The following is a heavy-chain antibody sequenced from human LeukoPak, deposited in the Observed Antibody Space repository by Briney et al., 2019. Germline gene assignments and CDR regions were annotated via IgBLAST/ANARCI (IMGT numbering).Heavy chain of an antibody. CDR3: ARERGVYGFD. V-gene: IGHV3-53*01. Sequence: GGSLRLSCAASAFTFTNYGVSWVRQAPGKGLEWVSVIYSGGSTYYADSVKGRFTISRDNSKNTLYLQMNSLRAEDTAVYYCARERGVYGFDWGQGTLVTVSS. J-gene: IGHJ4*02. D-gene: IGHD3-10*01. CDR1: AFTFTNYG. CDR2: IYSGGST.